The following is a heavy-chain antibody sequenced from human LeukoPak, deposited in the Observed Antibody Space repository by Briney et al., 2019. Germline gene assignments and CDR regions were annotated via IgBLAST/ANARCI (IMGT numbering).Heavy chain of an antibody. D-gene: IGHD1-26*01. Sequence: GGSLRLSCAASGFTFSGYTINWVRQAPGKGLEWVSAISGSGGSTYYADSVKGRFTISRDNSKNTLYLQMNSLRAEDTAVYYCAKEVGATEWAFDIWGQGTMVTVSS. CDR3: AKEVGATEWAFDI. CDR1: GFTFSGYT. J-gene: IGHJ3*02. CDR2: ISGSGGST. V-gene: IGHV3-23*01.